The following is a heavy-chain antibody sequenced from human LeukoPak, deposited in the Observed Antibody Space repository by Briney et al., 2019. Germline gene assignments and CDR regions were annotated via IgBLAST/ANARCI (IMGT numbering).Heavy chain of an antibody. V-gene: IGHV3-23*01. D-gene: IGHD3-3*01. CDR1: GLTFSNYW. Sequence: GGSRRLSCAASGLTFSNYWMDWVRQAPGRGLEWVSAISGSGGSTYYADSVKGRFTISRDNSKNTLYLQMNSLRAEDTAVYYCAKSDTIFGVASYYLDYWGQGTLVTVSS. CDR2: ISGSGGST. J-gene: IGHJ4*02. CDR3: AKSDTIFGVASYYLDY.